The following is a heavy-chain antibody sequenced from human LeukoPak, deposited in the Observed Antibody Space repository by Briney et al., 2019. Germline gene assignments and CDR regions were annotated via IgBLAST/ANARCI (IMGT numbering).Heavy chain of an antibody. CDR1: GGSVSSGSYY. V-gene: IGHV4-30-4*01. CDR3: ARYSVGGYRSGGSCFPSDAFDI. J-gene: IGHJ3*02. Sequence: PSETLSLTCTVSGGSVSSGSYYWSWIRQPPGKGLEWIGYIYYSGSTYYNPSLKSRVTISVDTSKNLFSLKLSSVTAADTAVYYCARYSVGGYRSGGSCFPSDAFDIWGQGTMVTVSS. D-gene: IGHD2-15*01. CDR2: IYYSGST.